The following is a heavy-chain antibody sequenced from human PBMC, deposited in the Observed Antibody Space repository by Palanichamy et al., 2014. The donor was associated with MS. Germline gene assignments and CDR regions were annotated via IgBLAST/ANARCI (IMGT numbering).Heavy chain of an antibody. D-gene: IGHD2-2*01. J-gene: IGHJ4*02. CDR2: IDQGASKT. Sequence: WMSWVRQAPGKGLGWVANIDQGASKTYYADSVKGRFTISRDNAKNSMSLQMNSLRAEDTAVYYCVRIYCTSTDCYLDYWGQGTLVTVSS. CDR3: VRIYCTSTDCYLDY. CDR1: W. V-gene: IGHV3-7*01.